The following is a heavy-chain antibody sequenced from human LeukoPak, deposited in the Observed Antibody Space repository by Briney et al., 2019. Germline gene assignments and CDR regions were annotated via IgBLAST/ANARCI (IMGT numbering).Heavy chain of an antibody. CDR1: GYTFTSYD. CDR2: INPNSGAA. D-gene: IGHD3-10*01. J-gene: IGHJ5*02. V-gene: IGHV1-2*02. Sequence: ASVKVSCKASGYTFTSYDINWVRQAPGQGLEWMGWINPNSGAANYAQKFLGRVTMTRDTSISTAYMELSRLRSDDTALYYCMVRGVSNWFDPWGQGTLVTVSS. CDR3: MVRGVSNWFDP.